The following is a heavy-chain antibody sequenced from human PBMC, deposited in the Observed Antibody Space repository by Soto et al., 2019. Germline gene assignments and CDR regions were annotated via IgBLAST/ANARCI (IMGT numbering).Heavy chain of an antibody. CDR2: ISAYDGKT. CDR3: ARDPHEFWTSYWFDP. V-gene: IGHV1-18*01. J-gene: IGHJ5*02. Sequence: GASVKVSCKTSGYTFNTYGINWVRQAPGQGLELMGWISAYDGKTTYAEKFQGRVTLTTDTSTSTAYMELRSLRSEDTAIYYCARDPHEFWTSYWFDPWGQGTPVTVSS. D-gene: IGHD3-3*01. CDR1: GYTFNTYG.